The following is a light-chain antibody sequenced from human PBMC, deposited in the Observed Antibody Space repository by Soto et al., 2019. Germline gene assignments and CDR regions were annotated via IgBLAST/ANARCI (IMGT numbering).Light chain of an antibody. CDR1: QSVSSSY. Sequence: EIVLTQSPDTLSLSPGERATLSCRASQSVSSSYLAWYQQKPGQAPRLLIYGGSIRATGIPDRFSGSGSRTDFTLTISRLEPEDFAVYFCHCQQYNMSPGYTFGQGTKLEIK. J-gene: IGKJ2*01. CDR2: GGS. CDR3: QQYNMSPGYT. V-gene: IGKV3-20*01.